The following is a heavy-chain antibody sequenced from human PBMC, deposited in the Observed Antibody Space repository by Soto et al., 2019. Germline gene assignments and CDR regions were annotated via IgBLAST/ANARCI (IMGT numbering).Heavy chain of an antibody. V-gene: IGHV4-61*01. CDR1: GGSVSSGSYY. Sequence: SETLSLTCTVSGGSVSSGSYYWSWIRQPPGKGLEWIGYIYYSGSTNYNPSLKSRVTISVDTSKNQFSLKLSSVTAADTAVYYCARPGIGYYMDVWGKGTTVTVSS. CDR2: IYYSGST. J-gene: IGHJ6*03. D-gene: IGHD1-20*01. CDR3: ARPGIGYYMDV.